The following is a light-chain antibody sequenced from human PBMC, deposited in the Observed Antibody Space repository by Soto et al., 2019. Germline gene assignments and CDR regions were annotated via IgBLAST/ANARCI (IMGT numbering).Light chain of an antibody. V-gene: IGKV2-28*01. CDR3: IQTLQTPLT. J-gene: IGKJ4*01. CDR2: LGS. Sequence: DIVMTQSPLSLPVTPGEPASISCRSSQSLLYRNGYKYLDWYLQRPGQSPQLLIYLGSNRASGVPDRFSGSGSGTDFTLKISRVEAEDVGVYYCIQTLQTPLTFGGGTKVEIK. CDR1: QSLLYRNGYKY.